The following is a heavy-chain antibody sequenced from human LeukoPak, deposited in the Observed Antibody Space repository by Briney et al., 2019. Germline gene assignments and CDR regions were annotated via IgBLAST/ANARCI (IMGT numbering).Heavy chain of an antibody. CDR2: TSYDGSYT. Sequence: GRSLRLSCVDSGLSFNTYAMHWVRQAPGKGLEWVAATSYDGSYTYYRDSVRGRFTISRDNSKNTMYLQMNSLRAEDTAMYYCARALDVWGKGTTVTVSS. J-gene: IGHJ6*04. V-gene: IGHV3-30*04. CDR1: GLSFNTYA. CDR3: ARALDV.